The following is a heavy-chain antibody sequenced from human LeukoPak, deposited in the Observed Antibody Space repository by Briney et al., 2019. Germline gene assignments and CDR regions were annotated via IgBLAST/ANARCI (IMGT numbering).Heavy chain of an antibody. J-gene: IGHJ5*02. CDR3: ARDIVVVPAAPWGWFDP. D-gene: IGHD2-2*01. CDR1: GYTFTSYG. CDR2: ISAYNGNT. Sequence: ASVKVSCKASGYTFTSYGISWVRQAPGQGLEWMGWISAYNGNTNYAQKFQGRVTMTRDTSTSTVYMELSSLRSEDTAVYYCARDIVVVPAAPWGWFDPWGQGTLVTVSS. V-gene: IGHV1-18*01.